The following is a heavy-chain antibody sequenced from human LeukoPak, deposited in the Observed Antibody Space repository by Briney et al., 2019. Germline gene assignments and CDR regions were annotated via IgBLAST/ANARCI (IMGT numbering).Heavy chain of an antibody. J-gene: IGHJ3*02. CDR2: ISSSGSTI. D-gene: IGHD5-12*01. CDR1: GFTFSSYA. Sequence: SGGSLRLSCAASGFTFSSYAMSWIRQAPGKGLEWVSYISSSGSTIYYADSVKGRFTISRDNAKNSLCLQMNSLRAEDTAVYYCARDEVATDAFDIWGQGTMVTVSS. CDR3: ARDEVATDAFDI. V-gene: IGHV3-11*01.